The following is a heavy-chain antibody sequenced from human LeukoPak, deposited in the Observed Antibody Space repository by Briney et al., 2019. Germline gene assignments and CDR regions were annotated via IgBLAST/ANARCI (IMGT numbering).Heavy chain of an antibody. CDR3: ARGPVRDYSNY. J-gene: IGHJ4*02. CDR2: IYYSGST. D-gene: IGHD4-11*01. V-gene: IGHV4-31*03. CDR1: GVSISSGGYY. Sequence: SETLSLTCTVSGVSISSGGYYWSWIRQHPGKGLEWIGYIYYSGSTYYNPSLKSRLTISLDTSSNQFALKLNSVTAADTAVYYCARGPVRDYSNYWGQGTLVTVSS.